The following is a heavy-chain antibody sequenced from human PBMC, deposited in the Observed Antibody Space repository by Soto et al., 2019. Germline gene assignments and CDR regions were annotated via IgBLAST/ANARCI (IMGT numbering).Heavy chain of an antibody. V-gene: IGHV3-74*03. Sequence: GSLRLSCAASGFAFGDFWMHWVRQPPGKGPEWVSRMTGDGRTTQYADSVKGRFTASRDNAKSTLYLQMNSLRAEDTAVYYCATAEVDYWGPGTLVTVSS. CDR2: MTGDGRTT. J-gene: IGHJ4*02. CDR3: ATAEVDY. CDR1: GFAFGDFW.